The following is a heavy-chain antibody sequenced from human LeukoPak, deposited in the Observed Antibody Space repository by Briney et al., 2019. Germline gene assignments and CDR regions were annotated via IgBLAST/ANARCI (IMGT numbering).Heavy chain of an antibody. CDR2: ISAYNGKT. J-gene: IGHJ5*02. CDR3: ARGAPLSGSGP. Sequence: GASVKVSCKASGYTFTSYGISWVRQAPGQGLEWMGWISAYNGKTVYAQNLQGRVTMTTGTSTSTVYMELRGLRSDDTAVYYCARGAPLSGSGPWGQGTLVTVSS. V-gene: IGHV1-18*01. CDR1: GYTFTSYG. D-gene: IGHD3-10*01.